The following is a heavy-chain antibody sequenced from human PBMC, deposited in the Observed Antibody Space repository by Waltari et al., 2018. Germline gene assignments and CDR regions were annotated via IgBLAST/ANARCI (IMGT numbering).Heavy chain of an antibody. V-gene: IGHV3-9*01. J-gene: IGHJ4*02. CDR3: AKDRAGNPSSLDY. CDR1: GFTFDDYA. D-gene: IGHD2-2*01. Sequence: EVQLVESGGGLVQPGRSLRLSCAASGFTFDDYAMHWVRQAPGKGLEWVSGISWNSGSIGDADSVKGRFTISRDNAKNSLYLKMNSLRAEDTALSYCAKDRAGNPSSLDYWGQGTLVTVSS. CDR2: ISWNSGSI.